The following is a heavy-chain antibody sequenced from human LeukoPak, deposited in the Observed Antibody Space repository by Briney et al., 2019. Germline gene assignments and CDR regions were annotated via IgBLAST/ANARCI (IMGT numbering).Heavy chain of an antibody. D-gene: IGHD2-2*01. CDR1: GFTFSSYA. Sequence: GGSLRLSCAASGFTFSSYAMHWVRQAPGKGLEWVSGISWNSGSIGYADSVKGRFTISRDNAKNSLYLQMNSLRAEDTALYYCAKDSLCSSTSCPFYYYYGMDVWGQGTMVTVSS. V-gene: IGHV3-9*01. CDR3: AKDSLCSSTSCPFYYYYGMDV. CDR2: ISWNSGSI. J-gene: IGHJ6*02.